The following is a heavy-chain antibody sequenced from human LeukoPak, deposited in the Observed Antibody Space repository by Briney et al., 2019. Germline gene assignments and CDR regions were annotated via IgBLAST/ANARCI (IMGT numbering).Heavy chain of an antibody. CDR3: ARCPWDAYWDFDL. D-gene: IGHD1-26*01. J-gene: IGHJ2*01. Sequence: SQTLSLSCTVSGVSISSGGYCWSWIRQHPGKGLEWIGYIYYSGSTYYTPSLKSGVTISVYTSKSQCSLKLSSVTAADTAVYNCARCPWDAYWDFDLGGRGTLVTVS. V-gene: IGHV4-31*03. CDR1: GVSISSGGYC. CDR2: IYYSGST.